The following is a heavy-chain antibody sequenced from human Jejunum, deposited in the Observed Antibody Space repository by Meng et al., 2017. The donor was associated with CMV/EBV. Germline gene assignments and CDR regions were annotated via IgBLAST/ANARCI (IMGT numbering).Heavy chain of an antibody. CDR1: FADAW. CDR2: IESRAGGGTA. J-gene: IGHJ5*02. V-gene: IGHV3-15*07. D-gene: IGHD1-26*01. CDR3: AHQGQEWQLLS. Sequence: FADAWMNWVRQAPGKGLEWVARIESRAGGGTADYTAPVKGRFSISRDDSTNTVYLLMNSLKSEDTAVYYCAHQGQEWQLLSWGQGTLVTVSS.